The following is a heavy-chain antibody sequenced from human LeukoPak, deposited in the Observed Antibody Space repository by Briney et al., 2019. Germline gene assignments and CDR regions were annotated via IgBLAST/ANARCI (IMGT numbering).Heavy chain of an antibody. V-gene: IGHV1-8*03. D-gene: IGHD2-2*01. CDR1: GYTFTSYD. CDR2: MNPNSGNT. J-gene: IGHJ4*02. CDR3: ARVNCSSTSCYYYGFFDY. Sequence: ASVKVSCKASGYTFTSYDINWVRQATGQGLEWMGWMNPNSGNTGYAQKFQGRVTITRNTSISTAYMELSSLRSEDTAVYYCARVNCSSTSCYYYGFFDYWGQGTLVTVPS.